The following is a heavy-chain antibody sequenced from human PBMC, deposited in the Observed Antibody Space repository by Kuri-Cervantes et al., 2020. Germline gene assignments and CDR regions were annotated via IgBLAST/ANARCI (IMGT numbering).Heavy chain of an antibody. CDR1: GYSISSGYY. J-gene: IGHJ6*03. CDR2: IYYSGST. CDR3: ARQRVAMVYYYYYMDV. Sequence: SQTLSLTCAVSGYSISSGYYWGWIRQPPGKGLEWIGSIYYSGSTYYSPSLKSRVTISVDTSKNQFSLKLSSVTAADTAVYYCARQRVAMVYYYYYMDVWGKGTTVTVSS. D-gene: IGHD5-18*01. V-gene: IGHV4-38-2*01.